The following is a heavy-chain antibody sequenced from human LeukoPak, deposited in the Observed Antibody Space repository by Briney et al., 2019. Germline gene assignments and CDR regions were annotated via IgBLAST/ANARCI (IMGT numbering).Heavy chain of an antibody. Sequence: PSETLSLTCSGSGGCIIGYYWSWLRQPPGKGLEWIGYIHYTGSTNYNPSLKSRVTISVDTSKNQFSLNLSSVTAADTAVYYCSRHEQAVWAHFDRWAQGTLVTVSS. CDR1: GGCIIGYY. CDR2: IHYTGST. D-gene: IGHD1-26*01. CDR3: SRHEQAVWAHFDR. J-gene: IGHJ4*02. V-gene: IGHV4-59*08.